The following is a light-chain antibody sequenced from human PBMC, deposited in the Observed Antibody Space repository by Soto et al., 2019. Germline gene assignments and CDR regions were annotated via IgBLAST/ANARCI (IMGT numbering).Light chain of an antibody. CDR2: EVT. CDR3: SSYTSSSIPV. Sequence: QSALTQPASVSGSPGQSITISCTGTSSDVGGYNYVSWYQHHPGKAPKLMIYEVTNRPSGVSNRFSGSKSGNTASLTISGLQAEDEADYYCSSYTSSSIPVFGGGTKLTVL. V-gene: IGLV2-14*01. J-gene: IGLJ2*01. CDR1: SSDVGGYNY.